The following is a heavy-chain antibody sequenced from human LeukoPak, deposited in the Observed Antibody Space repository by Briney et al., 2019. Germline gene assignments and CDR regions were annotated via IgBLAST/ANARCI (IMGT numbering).Heavy chain of an antibody. CDR3: ARMDDYTNYYFDY. CDR1: GFTFTRFA. D-gene: IGHD4-11*01. J-gene: IGHJ4*02. CDR2: ISSNGDRT. V-gene: IGHV3-64*02. Sequence: GGSLRLSCAASGFTFTRFAMYWVRQAPGKGLEFVSAISSNGDRTYYAGSVKGRFTISRDNAKNTVDLQMGSLRPEDMGVYFCARMDDYTNYYFDYWGQGTMVTVSS.